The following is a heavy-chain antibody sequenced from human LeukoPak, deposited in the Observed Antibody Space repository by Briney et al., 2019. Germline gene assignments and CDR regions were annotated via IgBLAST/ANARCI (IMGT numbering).Heavy chain of an antibody. CDR2: IYYSGST. CDR3: GRAPDLGYCSGGSCYSDYYYYYYMDV. CDR1: GGSISSYY. D-gene: IGHD2-15*01. J-gene: IGHJ6*03. Sequence: SETLSLTCTVSGGSISSYYLSWIRQPPGKGLEWIGYIYYSGSTNYNPSLKSRATISVDTSKNQFSLKLSSVTAAETAVYYCGRAPDLGYCSGGSCYSDYYYYYYMDVWGKGTTVTVSS. V-gene: IGHV4-59*13.